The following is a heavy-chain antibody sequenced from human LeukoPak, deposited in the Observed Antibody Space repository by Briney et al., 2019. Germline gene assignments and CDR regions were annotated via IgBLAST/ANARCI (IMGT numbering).Heavy chain of an antibody. Sequence: SVKVSCKASGGTFSSYAISWVRQAPGQGLEWMGRIIPILGIANYAQKFQGRVTITADKSTSTAYMELSSLRSEDTAVYYCARGRMGDLSLDYWGQGTLVTVSS. J-gene: IGHJ4*02. CDR1: GGTFSSYA. V-gene: IGHV1-69*04. CDR3: ARGRMGDLSLDY. D-gene: IGHD3-16*01. CDR2: IIPILGIA.